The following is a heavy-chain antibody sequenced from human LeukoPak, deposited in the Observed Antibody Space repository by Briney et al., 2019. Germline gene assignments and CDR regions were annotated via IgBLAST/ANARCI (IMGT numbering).Heavy chain of an antibody. V-gene: IGHV3-53*01. CDR1: GFTFSSNY. J-gene: IGHJ4*02. CDR3: ARGYYYDSSGFDY. D-gene: IGHD3-22*01. CDR2: IYSGGST. Sequence: GGSLRLSCAASGFTFSSNYMSWVRQAPGKGLEWVSVIYSGGSTYYADSVKGRFTISRDNSKNTLYLQMNSLRAEDTAVYYRARGYYYDSSGFDYWGQGTLVTVSS.